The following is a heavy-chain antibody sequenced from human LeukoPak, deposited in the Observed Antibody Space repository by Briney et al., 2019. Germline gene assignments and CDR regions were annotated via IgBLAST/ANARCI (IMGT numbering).Heavy chain of an antibody. CDR1: GYIFTGYY. J-gene: IGHJ3*01. CDR3: ARDPPGTTAFDL. V-gene: IGHV1-2*02. D-gene: IGHD1-1*01. Sequence: ASVKVSCKASGYIFTGYYMHWVRQAPGQGLEWMGWINPNSGDTNYAQKFQGRVTMTRDTSISTAYMELSRLRSDDTAVYYCARDPPGTTAFDLWGQGTMVTVSS. CDR2: INPNSGDT.